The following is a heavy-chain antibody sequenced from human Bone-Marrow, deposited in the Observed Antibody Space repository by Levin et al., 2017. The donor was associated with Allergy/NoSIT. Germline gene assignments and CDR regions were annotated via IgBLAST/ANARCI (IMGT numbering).Heavy chain of an antibody. CDR2: FYYSGST. Sequence: SETLSLTCSVSGGSVGTGDFYWTWFRQPPGKGLEWIGYFYYSGSTLYNPSLKSRVSISLDTSNNQFSLNLPSVTAADTAVYYCARGLLQFAGFFDYGGQGTLVSVSS. CDR1: GGSVGTGDFY. V-gene: IGHV4-30-4*01. J-gene: IGHJ4*02. CDR3: ARGLLQFAGFFDY. D-gene: IGHD5-24*01.